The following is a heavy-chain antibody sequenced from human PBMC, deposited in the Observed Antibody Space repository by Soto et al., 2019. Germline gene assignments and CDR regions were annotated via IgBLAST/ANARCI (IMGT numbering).Heavy chain of an antibody. CDR2: IVVGSGNT. J-gene: IGHJ4*02. CDR3: ALLVGRNRPLDY. V-gene: IGHV1-58*01. Sequence: QMQLVQSGPEVKKPGTSVKVSCKASGFTFTSSAVQWVRQARGQRLEWIGWIVVGSGNTNYAQKFQERVTITRDMSTSTAYVELSSLRSEDTAVYYCALLVGRNRPLDYWGQGTLVTVSS. D-gene: IGHD1-26*01. CDR1: GFTFTSSA.